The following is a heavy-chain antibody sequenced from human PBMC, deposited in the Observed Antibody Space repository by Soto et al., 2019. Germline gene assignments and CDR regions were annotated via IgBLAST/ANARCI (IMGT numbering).Heavy chain of an antibody. D-gene: IGHD2-21*01. J-gene: IGHJ4*02. CDR3: ARQHCGDLCSADC. CDR2: IRTGNGYT. V-gene: IGHV1-3*04. Sequence: QVQLVQSGAEVRRSGASVKVSCKASGYTFTTLAIHCVRQAPGQGLEWMGYIRTGNGYTKYSQNFQGRVTITRDTWASTAYMELSRLRSDDAAVYFCARQHCGDLCSADCWGQGTMMTGS. CDR1: GYTFTTLA.